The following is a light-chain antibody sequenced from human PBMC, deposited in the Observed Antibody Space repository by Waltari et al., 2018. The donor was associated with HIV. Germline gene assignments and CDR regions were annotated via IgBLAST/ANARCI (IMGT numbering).Light chain of an antibody. J-gene: IGKJ4*02. V-gene: IGKV1-39*01. CDR1: ESIYPY. Sequence: DIHLSQSPSSLSASVGDSVTITCRASESIYPYLNWFQHTPKKAPKLIIFAASNLESGVPSRFRGRCSGAVFTLTISSLQLGDFATYYCQQSRSTPLTFGGGTRVE. CDR3: QQSRSTPLT. CDR2: AAS.